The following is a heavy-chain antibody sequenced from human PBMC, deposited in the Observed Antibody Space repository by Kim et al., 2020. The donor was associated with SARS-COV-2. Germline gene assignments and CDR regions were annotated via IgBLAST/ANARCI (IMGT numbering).Heavy chain of an antibody. V-gene: IGHV3-74*01. CDR1: GFTFSSHW. D-gene: IGHD6-19*01. J-gene: IGHJ4*02. CDR2: INSDGSTI. Sequence: GGSLRLSCAASGFTFSSHWMYWVRQAPGKGLVWVSRINSDGSTISYEDSVKGRFTISRDNAKNTLYLQMNSLRAEDTAVYYCARRQFTSGWYYFDYWAQG. CDR3: ARRQFTSGWYYFDY.